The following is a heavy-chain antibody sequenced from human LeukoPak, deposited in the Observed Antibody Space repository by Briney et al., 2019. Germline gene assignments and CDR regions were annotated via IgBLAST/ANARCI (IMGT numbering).Heavy chain of an antibody. Sequence: AGGSLRLSCAASGFTFSSYAMSWVRQAPGKGLEWVSAISGSGGSRYYADSVKGRFTISRDNSKNTLDLQMNSLRAEDTAVYYCAKDIMITFGGVIWFDYWGQGTLVTVSS. CDR1: GFTFSSYA. D-gene: IGHD3-16*02. V-gene: IGHV3-23*01. CDR3: AKDIMITFGGVIWFDY. J-gene: IGHJ4*02. CDR2: ISGSGGSR.